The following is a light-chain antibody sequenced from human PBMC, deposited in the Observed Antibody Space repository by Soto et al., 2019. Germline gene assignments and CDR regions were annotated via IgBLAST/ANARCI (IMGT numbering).Light chain of an antibody. V-gene: IGKV3-20*01. Sequence: EIVLTQSPGTVSLSPGERATLSCRASQSVRDSYLAWYQQKPGQAPSLLIFDTSRRATGIPDRFTGSGSGTDFALTISRVEPQDIAVYFCQQYGSSPGTFGQGTKVDIK. CDR3: QQYGSSPGT. J-gene: IGKJ1*01. CDR2: DTS. CDR1: QSVRDSY.